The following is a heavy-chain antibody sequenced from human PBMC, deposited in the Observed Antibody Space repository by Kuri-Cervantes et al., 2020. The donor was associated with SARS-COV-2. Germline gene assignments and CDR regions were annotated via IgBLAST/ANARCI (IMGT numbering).Heavy chain of an antibody. J-gene: IGHJ6*03. V-gene: IGHV1-18*01. CDR3: ARGGVEATILSVRRVGRSYMDV. D-gene: IGHD3-9*01. Sequence: ASVKVSCKASGYTFTSYGISWVRQAPGQGLEWMGWISAYNGNTNYAQKLQGRVTMTTDTSTSTAYMELRSLRSDDTAVYYCARGGVEATILSVRRVGRSYMDVWGKGTTVTVSS. CDR2: ISAYNGNT. CDR1: GYTFTSYG.